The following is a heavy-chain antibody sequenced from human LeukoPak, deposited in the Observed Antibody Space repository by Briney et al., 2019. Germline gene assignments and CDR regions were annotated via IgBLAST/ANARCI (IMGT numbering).Heavy chain of an antibody. CDR1: GFTFNAFG. Sequence: GGSLRLSCAASGFTFNAFGVNWVRQAPGKGLEWVSYIGTTSGAIYYADSVKGRFTISRDSAKNSLYLQMNSLRAEDTAVYYCARFRTWGDKAFDYWGQGTLVTVSS. CDR2: IGTTSGAI. J-gene: IGHJ4*02. V-gene: IGHV3-48*01. D-gene: IGHD2-21*02. CDR3: ARFRTWGDKAFDY.